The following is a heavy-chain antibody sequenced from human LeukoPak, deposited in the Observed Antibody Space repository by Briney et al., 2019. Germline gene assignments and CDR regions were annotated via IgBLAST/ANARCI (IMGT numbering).Heavy chain of an antibody. CDR1: GFTFDDYA. D-gene: IGHD3-3*01. V-gene: IGHV3-9*01. Sequence: GGSLRLSCAASGFTFDDYAMHWVRQAPGKGLEWVSGISWNSGSIGYADSVKGRFTISRDNSKNTLYLQMSSLRAEDTAKYYCTKDYCGRFCSAVWGQGTTVTVSS. J-gene: IGHJ6*02. CDR3: TKDYCGRFCSAV. CDR2: ISWNSGSI.